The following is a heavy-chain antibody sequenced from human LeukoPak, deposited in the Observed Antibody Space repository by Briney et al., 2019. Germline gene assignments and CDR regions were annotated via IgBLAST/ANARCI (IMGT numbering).Heavy chain of an antibody. J-gene: IGHJ4*02. CDR1: GYSISSGYY. V-gene: IGHV4-38-2*02. D-gene: IGHD3-16*01. CDR2: IYHSGST. Sequence: LETLSLTCAVSGYSISSGYYWGWIRQPPGKGLEWIGSIYHSGSTYYNPSLKSRVTISVDTSKNQFSLKLSSVTAADTAVYYCAREGGSYFDYWGQGTLVTVFS. CDR3: AREGGSYFDY.